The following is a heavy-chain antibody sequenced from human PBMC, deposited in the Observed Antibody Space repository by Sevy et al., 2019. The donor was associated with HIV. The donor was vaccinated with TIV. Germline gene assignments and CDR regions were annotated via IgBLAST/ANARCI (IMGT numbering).Heavy chain of an antibody. J-gene: IGHJ4*02. D-gene: IGHD2-21*02. Sequence: GGSLRLSCAASGFTFSSYAMTWVRQAPGKGLEWVSGITMSGAGTYYADSVKGRFTISRDNPNNTLYLQMNSLRAEDTAVYYCAKVFLAEALVTSSASFDNWGQGTRVTVSS. CDR2: ITMSGAGT. V-gene: IGHV3-23*01. CDR3: AKVFLAEALVTSSASFDN. CDR1: GFTFSSYA.